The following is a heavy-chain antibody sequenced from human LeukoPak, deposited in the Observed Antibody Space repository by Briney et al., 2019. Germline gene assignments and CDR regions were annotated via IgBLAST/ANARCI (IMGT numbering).Heavy chain of an antibody. V-gene: IGHV4-34*01. D-gene: IGHD2-2*01. CDR1: GGSFSGYY. J-gene: IGHJ4*02. Sequence: SETLSLTCAVYGGSFSGYYWSWIRQPPGKGLEWIGEINHSGSTNYNPSLKSRVTISVDTSKNQFSLKLSSVTAADTAVYYCARAEVNGVVVPAANYYFDYWGQGTLVTVSS. CDR3: ARAEVNGVVVPAANYYFDY. CDR2: INHSGST.